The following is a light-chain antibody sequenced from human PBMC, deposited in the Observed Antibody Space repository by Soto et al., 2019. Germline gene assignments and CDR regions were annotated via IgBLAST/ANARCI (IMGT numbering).Light chain of an antibody. CDR1: QILSSN. J-gene: IGKJ3*01. CDR3: QQYNSWPFT. CDR2: GAS. Sequence: EIVMTQSPATLSVSPGERATLSCRASQILSSNLAWYQQRRGQAPRLLINGASTRATGVPARFSGSGSGTEFTLTISSLQSEDSAVYFCQQYNSWPFTFGPGTKVDIK. V-gene: IGKV3-15*01.